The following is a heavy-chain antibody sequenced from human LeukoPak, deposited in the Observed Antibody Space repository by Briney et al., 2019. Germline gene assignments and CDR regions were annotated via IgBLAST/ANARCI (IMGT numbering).Heavy chain of an antibody. CDR3: ARVGSSYRGTVNWFDP. Sequence: SETLSLTCTVSGGSISSYYWSWIRQPPGKGLEWIGYIYYSGSTNYNPSLKSRVTISVDTSKNQFSLKLSSVTAADTAVYYCARVGSSYRGTVNWFDPWGQGTLVTVSS. V-gene: IGHV4-59*01. J-gene: IGHJ5*02. CDR2: IYYSGST. D-gene: IGHD6-13*01. CDR1: GGSISSYY.